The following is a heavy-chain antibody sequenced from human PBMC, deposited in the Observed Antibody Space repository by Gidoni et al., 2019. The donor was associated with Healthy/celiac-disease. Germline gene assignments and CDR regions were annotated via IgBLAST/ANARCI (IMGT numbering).Heavy chain of an antibody. Sequence: EVQLVESGGGLVKPGGSLRLPCAASGFTFSSYGMTGVLQAPGKGLEWVSSISSSSSYIYYADSVKGRFTISRDNAKNSLYLQMNSLRAEDTAVYYCARADGHRNYDFWSGYYRGDNWFDPWGQGTLVTVSS. CDR3: ARADGHRNYDFWSGYYRGDNWFDP. D-gene: IGHD3-3*01. J-gene: IGHJ5*02. CDR1: GFTFSSYG. CDR2: ISSSSSYI. V-gene: IGHV3-21*01.